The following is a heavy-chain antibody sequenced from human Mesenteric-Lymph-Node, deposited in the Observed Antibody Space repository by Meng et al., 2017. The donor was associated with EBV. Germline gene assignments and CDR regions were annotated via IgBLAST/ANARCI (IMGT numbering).Heavy chain of an antibody. CDR3: ARFDWLAHF. D-gene: IGHD3-9*01. J-gene: IGHJ4*02. CDR2: INTNTGNP. CDR1: GYIFNKYE. Sequence: VQLLQSGSELGKPGATVKISCKASGYIFNKYEMNWIRQAPGQGLEWMGWINTNTGNPTYAQDFTGRFVFSVDTSVSTAYLQISSLESDDTAVYYCARFDWLAHFWGQGTLVTVSS. V-gene: IGHV7-4-1*02.